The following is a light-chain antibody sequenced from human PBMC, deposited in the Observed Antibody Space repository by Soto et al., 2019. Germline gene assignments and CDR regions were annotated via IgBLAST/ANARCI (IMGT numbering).Light chain of an antibody. CDR1: QSMSSW. CDR2: KAS. CDR3: QQYNSYPWT. Sequence: DIQMTQSPSTLSASVGDSVTITCRASQSMSSWLAWYQQKPGKAPKLLIYKASSLETGVPSRFSGSGSGTEFTLTISGLQPDDLATYYCQQYNSYPWTFGQGTKVEI. V-gene: IGKV1-5*03. J-gene: IGKJ1*01.